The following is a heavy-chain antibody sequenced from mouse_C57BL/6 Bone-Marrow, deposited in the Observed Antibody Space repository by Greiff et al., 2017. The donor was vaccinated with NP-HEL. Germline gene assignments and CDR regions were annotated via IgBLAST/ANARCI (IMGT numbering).Heavy chain of an antibody. Sequence: QVQLKQSGTVLARPGASVKLSCKASGYTFTSYWMQWVKQRPGQGLEWIGEIDPSDSYTNYNQKFKGKATLTVDTSSSTAYMQLSSLTSEDSAVYYCARWRGYDYDAGDYYAMDYWGQGTSVTVSS. J-gene: IGHJ4*01. CDR3: ARWRGYDYDAGDYYAMDY. V-gene: IGHV1-50*01. CDR1: GYTFTSYW. D-gene: IGHD2-4*01. CDR2: IDPSDSYT.